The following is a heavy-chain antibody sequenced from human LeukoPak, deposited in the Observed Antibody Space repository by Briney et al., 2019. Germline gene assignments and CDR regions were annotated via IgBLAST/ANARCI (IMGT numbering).Heavy chain of an antibody. CDR2: ISAYIGNT. V-gene: IGHV1-18*01. CDR3: ARAETYSSGWYDPFFDY. D-gene: IGHD6-19*01. Sequence: AASVKVSCKASGYSFTSHGISWVRQAPGQGREWMGWISAYIGNTNYTQKLQGRVTMTTDTSTSTAYMELRSLRSVTAADTAVYHCARAETYSSGWYDPFFDYWGQGTLVTVST. J-gene: IGHJ4*02. CDR1: GYSFTSHG.